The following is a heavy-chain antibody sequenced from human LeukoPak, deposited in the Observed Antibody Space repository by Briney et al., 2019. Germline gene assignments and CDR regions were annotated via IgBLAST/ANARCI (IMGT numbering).Heavy chain of an antibody. CDR2: IYTSGST. V-gene: IGHV4-61*02. D-gene: IGHD3-10*01. CDR3: AREDYYGSGSYYEIDY. J-gene: IGHJ4*02. CDR1: GGSISSGSYY. Sequence: SQTLSLTCTVSGGSISSGSYYWSWIRQPAGKGLEWIGRIYTSGSTNYNPSLKSRVTISVDTSKNQFSLKLSSVTAADTAVYYCAREDYYGSGSYYEIDYWGQGTLVTVSS.